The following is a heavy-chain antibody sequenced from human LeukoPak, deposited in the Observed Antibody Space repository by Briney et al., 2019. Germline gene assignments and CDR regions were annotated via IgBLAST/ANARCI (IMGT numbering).Heavy chain of an antibody. CDR3: ARNNADGEGRFGD. D-gene: IGHD3-10*01. J-gene: IGHJ4*02. V-gene: IGHV7-4-1*02. CDR2: INTNSGNP. Sequence: ASVTVSCMASGYSFTKYDMNWVRQAPGQGREWMGWINTNSGNPTYAQGFTGRFVFSLDTSVSTAYLQINSLKAEDTAVYYCARNNADGEGRFGDWGQGTLVTVSS. CDR1: GYSFTKYD.